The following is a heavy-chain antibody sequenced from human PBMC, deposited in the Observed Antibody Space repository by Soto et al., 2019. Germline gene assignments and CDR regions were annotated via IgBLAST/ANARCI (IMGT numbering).Heavy chain of an antibody. V-gene: IGHV1-2*04. CDR1: GYTFTGYY. Sequence: QVQLVQSGAEVKKPGASVKVSCKASGYTFTGYYMHWVRQAPGQGLEWMGWINPNSGGTNYAQKFQGWVTMTRDTSISTAYMELSRLRSDDTAVYYCARVAGLGYYYYGMDVWGQGTTVTVSS. D-gene: IGHD1-26*01. CDR2: INPNSGGT. J-gene: IGHJ6*02. CDR3: ARVAGLGYYYYGMDV.